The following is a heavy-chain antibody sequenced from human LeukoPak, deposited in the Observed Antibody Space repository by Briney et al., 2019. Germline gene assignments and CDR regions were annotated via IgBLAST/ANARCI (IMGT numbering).Heavy chain of an antibody. CDR1: GGSISSSSYY. V-gene: IGHV4-39*01. D-gene: IGHD2-15*01. Sequence: SETLSLTCTVSGGSISSSSYYWGWIRQPPGKGLEWIVSIYYSGSTYYNPSLKSRVTISVDTSKNQFSLKLSSVTAADTAVYYCARPGYGISSERGRGSEDAFDIWGQGTMVTVSS. CDR3: ARPGYGISSERGRGSEDAFDI. CDR2: IYYSGST. J-gene: IGHJ3*02.